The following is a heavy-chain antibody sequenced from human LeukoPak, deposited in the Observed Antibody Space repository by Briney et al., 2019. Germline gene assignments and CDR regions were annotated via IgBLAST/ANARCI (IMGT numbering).Heavy chain of an antibody. CDR2: IYVSGRT. D-gene: IGHD1-26*01. CDR3: ARDRWELTPAKGWFDS. Sequence: SETLSLTCAVSGDSMTNYYWSWIRQPAGQGLEWIGHIYVSGRTNYSPSFKSRVSMSIDTSKKQFSLNLTSVSAADTAVYFCARDRWELTPAKGWFDSWGQGTLVTVSS. CDR1: GDSMTNYY. V-gene: IGHV4-4*07. J-gene: IGHJ5*01.